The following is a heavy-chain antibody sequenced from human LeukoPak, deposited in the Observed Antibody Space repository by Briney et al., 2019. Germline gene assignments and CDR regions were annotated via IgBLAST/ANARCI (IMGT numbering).Heavy chain of an antibody. J-gene: IGHJ4*02. V-gene: IGHV1-8*01. Sequence: ASVKVSCRASGYAFTSYDINWVRQATGQGLEWMGWMNPNSGNTGYAQNFQGRVTMTRDTSISTAYMELSSLRFEDTAVYYCARVTGSIDYWGQGTLVTVSS. D-gene: IGHD1-26*01. CDR1: GYAFTSYD. CDR3: ARVTGSIDY. CDR2: MNPNSGNT.